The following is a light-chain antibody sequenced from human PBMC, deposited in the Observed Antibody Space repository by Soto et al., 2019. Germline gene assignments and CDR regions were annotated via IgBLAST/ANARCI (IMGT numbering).Light chain of an antibody. CDR1: QSVSSN. V-gene: IGKV3-15*01. Sequence: IVMTQSPATLSVSPGERATLSCRASQSVSSNLAWYQQKPGQAPRLLIYGASTRATGIPARLSGSGSGTEFTLTISSLQPDDFATYYCQHYNSYSEAFGQGTKVDIK. CDR2: GAS. CDR3: QHYNSYSEA. J-gene: IGKJ1*01.